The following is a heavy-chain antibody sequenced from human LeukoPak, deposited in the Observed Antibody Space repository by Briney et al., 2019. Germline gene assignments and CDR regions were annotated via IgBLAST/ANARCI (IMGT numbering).Heavy chain of an antibody. CDR3: AKAGRKVLRYFDWERAFDY. CDR2: ISGSGGST. D-gene: IGHD3-9*01. V-gene: IGHV3-23*01. Sequence: PGGSLRLSCAASGFTFSSYAMSWVRQAPGKGLEWVSAISGSGGSTYYADSVKGRFTISRDNSKNTLYLQMNSLRAEDTAVYYCAKAGRKVLRYFDWERAFDYWGQGTLVTVSS. CDR1: GFTFSSYA. J-gene: IGHJ4*02.